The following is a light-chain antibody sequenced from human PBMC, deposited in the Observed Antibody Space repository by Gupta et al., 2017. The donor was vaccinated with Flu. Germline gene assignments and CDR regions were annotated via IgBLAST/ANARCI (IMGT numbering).Light chain of an antibody. Sequence: QTVRIKCQGDSVRSYYASWYREKPGQAQVLGFYGKNNRREGMPDRCSSASSGNTGSLTITGAQAEEEADYYCNTRDTSGNNPVIFGGGTKLTVL. J-gene: IGLJ2*01. CDR3: NTRDTSGNNPVI. CDR2: GKN. CDR1: SVRSYY. V-gene: IGLV3-19*01.